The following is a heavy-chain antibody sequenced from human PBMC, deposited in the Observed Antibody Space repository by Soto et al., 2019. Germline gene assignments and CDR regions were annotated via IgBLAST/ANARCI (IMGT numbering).Heavy chain of an antibody. CDR2: ISGSGGST. CDR1: SWC. V-gene: IGHV3-23*01. CDR3: AKYIVNYDSSGYLHFDY. D-gene: IGHD3-22*01. Sequence: SWCRCQFSKAQGKGLEWVSAISGSGGSTYYADSVKGRFTISRDNSKNTLYLQMNSLRAEDTAVYYCAKYIVNYDSSGYLHFDYWGQGTLVTVSS. J-gene: IGHJ4*02.